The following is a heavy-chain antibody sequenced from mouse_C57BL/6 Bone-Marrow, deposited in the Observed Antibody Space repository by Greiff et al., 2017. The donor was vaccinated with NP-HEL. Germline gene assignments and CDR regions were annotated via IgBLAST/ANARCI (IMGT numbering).Heavy chain of an antibody. CDR2: IDPSDSYT. CDR3: AREGVITTVVEDY. Sequence: QVQLQQPGAELVKPGASVKLSCKASGYTFTSYWMQWVKQRPGQGLEWIGEIDPSDSYTNYNQKFKGKATLTVDTSSSTAYLQLSSLTSEDSAVYYGAREGVITTVVEDYWGQGTTLTVSS. V-gene: IGHV1-50*01. J-gene: IGHJ2*01. D-gene: IGHD1-1*01. CDR1: GYTFTSYW.